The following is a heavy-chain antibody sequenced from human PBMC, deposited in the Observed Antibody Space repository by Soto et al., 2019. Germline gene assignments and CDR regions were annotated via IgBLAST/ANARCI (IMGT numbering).Heavy chain of an antibody. D-gene: IGHD2-15*01. CDR1: GYSVSSSDYY. V-gene: IGHV4-39*01. CDR3: APLSVSLSGPYGIHV. J-gene: IGHJ6*02. CDR2: MFYSGLT. Sequence: QLHLQESGPGLVKPSETLSLTCSVSGYSVSSSDYYWAWIRQPPGKGLEWIGSMFYSGLTYYNPFLKSRVALSVETSKNQFAVRLNSVTAADTAGYYCAPLSVSLSGPYGIHVWGQGTTGTVSS.